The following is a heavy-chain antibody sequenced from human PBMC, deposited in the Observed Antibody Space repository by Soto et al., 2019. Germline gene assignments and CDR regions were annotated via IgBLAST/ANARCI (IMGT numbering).Heavy chain of an antibody. CDR2: IIPILGIA. J-gene: IGHJ4*02. D-gene: IGHD6-19*01. CDR3: AREFAVAGTNFDY. Sequence: GASVKVSCKASGGTFSSYTISWVRQAPGQGLEWMGRIIPILGIANYAQKFQGRVTITADKSTSTAYMELSSLRSEDTAVYYCAREFAVAGTNFDYWGQGTLVTVSS. CDR1: GGTFSSYT. V-gene: IGHV1-69*04.